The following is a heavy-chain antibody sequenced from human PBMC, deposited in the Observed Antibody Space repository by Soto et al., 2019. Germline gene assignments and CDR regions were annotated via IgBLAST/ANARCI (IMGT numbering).Heavy chain of an antibody. CDR2: IVPMINKI. D-gene: IGHD1-1*01. CDR3: ALRTGNWNPLAD. J-gene: IGHJ4*02. Sequence: QVQLVQSGAEVERPGSAVKVYCKTSGGTTSSYTIGWGRQAPGQGLEWMGNIVPMINKIDYAQKFQGRLTITADKSTRTVYMELSRLRSEDTAVYFCALRTGNWNPLADWGQGTLVTVSS. CDR1: GGTTSSYT. V-gene: IGHV1-69*02.